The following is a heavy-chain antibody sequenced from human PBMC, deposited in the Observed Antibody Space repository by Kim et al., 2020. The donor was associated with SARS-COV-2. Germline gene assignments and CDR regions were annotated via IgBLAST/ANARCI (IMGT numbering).Heavy chain of an antibody. J-gene: IGHJ3*02. Sequence: GGSLRLSCAASGFTFSSNYMSWVRQAPGKGLEWVSVIYSGGSTSYADSVKARFTISRDTSKNTLYLQMNILRAEDTAVYYCARATAYCGGDCPLGAAFD. D-gene: IGHD2-21*02. CDR2: IYSGGST. CDR1: GFTFSSNY. CDR3: ARATAYCGGDCPLGAAFD. V-gene: IGHV3-66*01.